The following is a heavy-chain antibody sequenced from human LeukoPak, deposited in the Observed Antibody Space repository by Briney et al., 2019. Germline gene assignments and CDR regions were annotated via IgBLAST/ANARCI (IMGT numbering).Heavy chain of an antibody. Sequence: SETLSLTCTVSGGSISSYYWSWLRQPPGKGLEWLGYIYYSGSTNYNPSLKSRVTISVDTSKNQFSLKLSSVTAADTAVYYCARDRGELLFDYWGQGTLVTVSS. CDR2: IYYSGST. J-gene: IGHJ4*02. D-gene: IGHD1-26*01. V-gene: IGHV4-59*01. CDR1: GGSISSYY. CDR3: ARDRGELLFDY.